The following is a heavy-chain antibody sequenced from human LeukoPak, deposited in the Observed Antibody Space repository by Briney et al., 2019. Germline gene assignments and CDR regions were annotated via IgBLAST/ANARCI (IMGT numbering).Heavy chain of an antibody. V-gene: IGHV1-69*05. J-gene: IGHJ3*02. D-gene: IGHD3-22*01. CDR1: GGTFSGYA. CDR3: ARHHYDYAFDI. CDR2: IIPIFGTA. Sequence: ASVKVSCKASGGTFSGYAISWVRQAPGQGLEWMGGIIPIFGTANYTQKFQGRVTITTDESTSTAYMELSSLRSEDTAVYYCARHHYDYAFDIWGQGTMVTVSS.